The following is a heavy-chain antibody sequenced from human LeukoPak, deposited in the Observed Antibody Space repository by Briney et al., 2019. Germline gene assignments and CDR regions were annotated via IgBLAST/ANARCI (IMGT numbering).Heavy chain of an antibody. CDR2: IKSDGSSV. V-gene: IGHV3-74*03. Sequence: PGMSLRLSCAAYGFTFSDYWRHWLRQAPGKGLVWVSLIKSDGSSVMYADSVKGRFSISRDNAKNTLYLQMNSLRAEDTALYFCARELTSAAFDYWGQGTPVTVSS. CDR3: ARELTSAAFDY. D-gene: IGHD3-9*01. CDR1: GFTFSDYW. J-gene: IGHJ4*02.